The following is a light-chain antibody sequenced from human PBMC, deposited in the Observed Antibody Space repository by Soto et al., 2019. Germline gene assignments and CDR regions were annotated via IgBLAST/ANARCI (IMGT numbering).Light chain of an antibody. CDR3: QKYDSAPWA. CDR2: DAS. Sequence: DIQMTQSPSSLSASVGDRVTIACRASQDIGNYLAWYQQKPGKLPNLLIYDASFLQSGVPSRFSGSRSGTEFTLTISSLQPEDFATYYCQKYDSAPWAFGQGTKVEIK. CDR1: QDIGNY. V-gene: IGKV1-27*01. J-gene: IGKJ1*01.